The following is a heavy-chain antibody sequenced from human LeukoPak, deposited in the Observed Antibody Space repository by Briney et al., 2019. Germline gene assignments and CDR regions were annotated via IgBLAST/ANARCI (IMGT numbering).Heavy chain of an antibody. Sequence: SETLSLTCSVPGGSISSHFWNWIRQPPGKGLEWIAYIYYTGDIKYNPSLRSRVNISIDTFNNDFSLKLSSVSAADTAVSSCAGATDAYYFAFWGQGTLVTVSS. V-gene: IGHV4-59*11. CDR1: GGSISSHF. J-gene: IGHJ4*02. CDR3: AGATDAYYFAF. CDR2: IYYTGDI.